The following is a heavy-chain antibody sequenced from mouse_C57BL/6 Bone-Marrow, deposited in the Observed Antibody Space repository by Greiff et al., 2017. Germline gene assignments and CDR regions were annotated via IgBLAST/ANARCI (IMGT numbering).Heavy chain of an antibody. J-gene: IGHJ3*01. CDR3: ASRDGYYVWFAY. V-gene: IGHV1-19*01. Sequence: EVQRVESGPVLVKPGASVKMSCKASGYTFTDYYMNWVKQSHGKSLEWIGVINPYNGGTSYNQKFKGKATLTVDKSSSTAYMELNSLTSEDSAVYYCASRDGYYVWFAYWGQGTLVTVSA. D-gene: IGHD2-3*01. CDR2: INPYNGGT. CDR1: GYTFTDYY.